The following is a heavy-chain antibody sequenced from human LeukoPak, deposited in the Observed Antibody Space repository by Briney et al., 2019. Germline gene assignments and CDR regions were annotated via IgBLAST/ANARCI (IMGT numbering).Heavy chain of an antibody. Sequence: GGSLRLSCAAFGFTFSSYAMSWVGPAPGKGLEWVAVISGSGGSTYYAHSVKGRFTISRDKSKNTLYLQMNSLRAEDTAVYYCARSYSRYYDTTFWGQGTLVTVSS. D-gene: IGHD3-22*01. J-gene: IGHJ4*02. V-gene: IGHV3-23*01. CDR2: ISGSGGST. CDR3: ARSYSRYYDTTF. CDR1: GFTFSSYA.